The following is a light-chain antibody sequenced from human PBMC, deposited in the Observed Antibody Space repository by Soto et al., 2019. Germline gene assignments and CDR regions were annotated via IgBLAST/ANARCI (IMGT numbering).Light chain of an antibody. CDR3: QQYNSYPT. CDR1: QSISSW. V-gene: IGKV1-5*03. Sequence: DIQMTQSPSTLSASVRDRVTITCRASQSISSWLAWYQQKPGKAPKRLIYKAYSLESGVPSRFSGSGSGTELTLTISSLQPDDFATYYCQQYNSYPTFGQGTKVEIK. J-gene: IGKJ1*01. CDR2: KAY.